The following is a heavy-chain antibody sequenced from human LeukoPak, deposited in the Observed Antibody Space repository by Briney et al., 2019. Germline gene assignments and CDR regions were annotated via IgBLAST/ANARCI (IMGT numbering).Heavy chain of an antibody. D-gene: IGHD3-22*01. V-gene: IGHV4-4*02. CDR2: IYHSGST. CDR3: ARGAYYYDSSGHSWYFDL. Sequence: SETLSLTCAVSGSSISSSNWWSWVRQPPGKGLEWIGEIYHSGSTNYNPSLKSRVTISVDKSKNQFSLKLSSVTAADTAVYYCARGAYYYDSSGHSWYFDLWGRGTLVTVSS. J-gene: IGHJ2*01. CDR1: GSSISSSNW.